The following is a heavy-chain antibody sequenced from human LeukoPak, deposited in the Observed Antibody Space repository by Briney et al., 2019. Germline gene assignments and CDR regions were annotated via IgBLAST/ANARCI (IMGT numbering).Heavy chain of an antibody. CDR2: INWNGSRT. J-gene: IGHJ4*02. V-gene: IGHV3-20*04. CDR1: GFIFDDYG. CDR3: ARDKYSGSYYLFDY. Sequence: GGSLRLSCAASGFIFDDYGMSWVRQAPGKGLEWVSDINWNGSRTRSADSVKGRFTISRDNAKNSLYLQMNSLRAEDTAVYYCARDKYSGSYYLFDYWGQGTLVTVSS. D-gene: IGHD1-26*01.